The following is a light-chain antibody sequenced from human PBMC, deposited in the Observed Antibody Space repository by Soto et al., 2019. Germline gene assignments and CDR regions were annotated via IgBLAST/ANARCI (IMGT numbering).Light chain of an antibody. Sequence: QSVLTQPPSASGTPGQRVTISCSGSSSNIGSNTVNWYQQLPGTAPKLLIYSNNQRPSGVPDRVSGSKSGISASLAISGLQPEDEADYYCAAWDHSLNGVVFGGGTKLTV. CDR1: SSNIGSNT. J-gene: IGLJ2*01. CDR2: SNN. V-gene: IGLV1-44*01. CDR3: AAWDHSLNGVV.